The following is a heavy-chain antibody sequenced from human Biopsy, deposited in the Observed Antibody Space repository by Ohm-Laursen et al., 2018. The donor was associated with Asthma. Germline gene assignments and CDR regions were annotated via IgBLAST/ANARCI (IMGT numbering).Heavy chain of an antibody. CDR1: GYTFSDSW. Sequence: ESLKISCKPSGYTFSDSWIGWVRQMPGKGLEWMGIIFAANSETKYSPSFQGQVTISADKSISTAYLQWSSLKASDTAMYYCARQGLFHWGQGTLVTVSS. V-gene: IGHV5-51*01. J-gene: IGHJ4*02. CDR2: IFAANSET. CDR3: ARQGLFH.